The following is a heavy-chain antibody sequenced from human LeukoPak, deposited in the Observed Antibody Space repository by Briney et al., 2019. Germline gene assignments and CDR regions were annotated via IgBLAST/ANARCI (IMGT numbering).Heavy chain of an antibody. CDR1: GGSISSGDYY. Sequence: SETLSLTCTVSGGSISSGDYYWSWIRQPPGKGLEWIGYIYYSGSTYYNPSLKSRVTISVDTSKNQFSLKLSSVTAADTAVYYCARSLDAADPNWFDPWGQGTLVTVSS. CDR2: IYYSGST. CDR3: ARSLDAADPNWFDP. J-gene: IGHJ5*02. V-gene: IGHV4-30-4*08.